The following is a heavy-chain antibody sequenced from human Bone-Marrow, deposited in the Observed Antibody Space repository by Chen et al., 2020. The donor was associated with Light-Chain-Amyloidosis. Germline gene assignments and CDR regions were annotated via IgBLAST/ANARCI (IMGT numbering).Heavy chain of an antibody. CDR2: IYPDDSDA. CDR1: GSTCPNYW. Sequence: EVQLEQSGAEVNKAGGHLKIACEGPGSTCPNYWLGWVRQKPGKGLEWMGVIYPDDSDARYSPSFEGQVTISADKSITAAYLQWRSLKASDTAMYYCARRRDGYNFDYWGQGTLVTVSS. CDR3: ARRRDGYNFDY. D-gene: IGHD5-12*01. V-gene: IGHV5-51*01. J-gene: IGHJ4*02.